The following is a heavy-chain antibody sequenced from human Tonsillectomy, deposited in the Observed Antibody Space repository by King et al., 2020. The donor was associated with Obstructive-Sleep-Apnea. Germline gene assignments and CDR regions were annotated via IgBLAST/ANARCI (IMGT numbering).Heavy chain of an antibody. Sequence: QLQESVPGLVTPSETLSLTCTVSGGSISSYYWSCVRQPPGKGLCWIGYIYSTGSTSYNPSLKSRVTISVDTSKNQFSLKLTSVTAADTAVYYCARQYSSGWYYFDYWGQGTLVTVSS. CDR2: IYSTGST. V-gene: IGHV4-59*08. CDR1: GGSISSYY. CDR3: ARQYSSGWYYFDY. D-gene: IGHD6-13*01. J-gene: IGHJ4*02.